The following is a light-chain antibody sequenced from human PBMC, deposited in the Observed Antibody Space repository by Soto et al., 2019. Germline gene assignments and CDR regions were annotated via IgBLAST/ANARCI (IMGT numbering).Light chain of an antibody. CDR2: GAS. V-gene: IGKV3-20*01. Sequence: EIVLTQSPDTLSLSPGERATLSCRASQSVSSNYLAWYQQKPGQAPRLLISGASSRATGIPDRFSGSGSGTDFTLTISSLEPEDFAVFYCQQYANSPRTFGQGTKVEIK. J-gene: IGKJ1*01. CDR3: QQYANSPRT. CDR1: QSVSSNY.